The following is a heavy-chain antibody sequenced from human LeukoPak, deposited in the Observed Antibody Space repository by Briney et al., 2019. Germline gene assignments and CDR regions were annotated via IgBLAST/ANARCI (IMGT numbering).Heavy chain of an antibody. J-gene: IGHJ4*02. V-gene: IGHV3-23*01. CDR1: GFNFNDAW. CDR2: ISGSGGST. D-gene: IGHD6-13*01. Sequence: GGSLRLSCVVSGFNFNDAWMSWVRQAPGKGLEWVAAISGSGGSTYYADSVKGRFTISRDNSKNTLYLQMSSLRAEDTAVYYCAKDSGGYSSSSFGSWGQGTLVTVSS. CDR3: AKDSGGYSSSSFGS.